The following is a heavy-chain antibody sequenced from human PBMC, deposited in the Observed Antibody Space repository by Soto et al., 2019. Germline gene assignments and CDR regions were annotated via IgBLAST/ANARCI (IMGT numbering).Heavy chain of an antibody. CDR3: ARGFPSMAYFGEYYFDY. Sequence: GSLRLSCAASGLTVSDNYVSWVRQAPGRGLEWVSLISSGGSTYYADSLKGRFTISRDNFRNTLYLQMNSLRAEDTAVYYCARGFPSMAYFGEYYFDYWGQGTLVTVSS. D-gene: IGHD3-10*01. CDR1: GLTVSDNY. J-gene: IGHJ4*02. V-gene: IGHV3-53*01. CDR2: ISSGGST.